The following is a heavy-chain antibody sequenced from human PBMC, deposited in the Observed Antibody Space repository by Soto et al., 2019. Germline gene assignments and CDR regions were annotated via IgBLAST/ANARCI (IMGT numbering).Heavy chain of an antibody. V-gene: IGHV1-8*01. CDR1: AYTFTSYD. Sequence: QVQLVQSGAEVKKPGASVKVSCKAAAYTFTSYDINWVRQATGQDFEWMGWMNPNNGNTAYARKFQGRVTMTRDTSKSTAFMELSSLTSEDTAVYYCARGPRNWGVDYWGQGTLVTVSS. J-gene: IGHJ4*02. CDR3: ARGPRNWGVDY. CDR2: MNPNNGNT. D-gene: IGHD7-27*01.